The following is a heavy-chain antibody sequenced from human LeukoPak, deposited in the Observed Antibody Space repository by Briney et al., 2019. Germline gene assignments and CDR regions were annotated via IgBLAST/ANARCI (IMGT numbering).Heavy chain of an antibody. Sequence: GASVKVSCKAFGYTFTSNYMHWVRHAPGQGPEWMGVISPSGGSTTYAQKFQGRVTLTRDMSTSTDYLELSSLRSEDTAVYYCARDPYYDILTCENHDAFDIWGQGTMVTVSP. CDR2: ISPSGGST. V-gene: IGHV1-46*01. CDR1: GYTFTSNY. J-gene: IGHJ3*02. CDR3: ARDPYYDILTCENHDAFDI. D-gene: IGHD3-9*01.